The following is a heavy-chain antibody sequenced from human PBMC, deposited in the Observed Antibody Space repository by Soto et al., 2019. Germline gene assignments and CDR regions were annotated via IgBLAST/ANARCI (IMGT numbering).Heavy chain of an antibody. J-gene: IGHJ6*02. CDR2: IYYSGST. D-gene: IGHD2-2*02. CDR1: GCSISSGGYY. Sequence: TLSLTCTVSGCSISSGGYYWSWIRQHPGKGLEWIGYIYYSGSTYYNPSLKSRVTISVDTSKNQFSLKLSSVTAADTAVYYCARFPVPAAIEYYYYYGMEVWGQGTTVTVSS. CDR3: ARFPVPAAIEYYYYYGMEV. V-gene: IGHV4-31*03.